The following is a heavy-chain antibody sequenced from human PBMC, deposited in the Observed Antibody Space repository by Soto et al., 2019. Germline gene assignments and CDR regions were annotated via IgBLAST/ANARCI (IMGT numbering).Heavy chain of an antibody. CDR1: GFILSNYA. J-gene: IGHJ1*01. Sequence: GGSLRLSCSASGFILSNYAMHWVRQAPGKGLEYVSAITSNGGSTYYADSVKGRFSISRDNSENTLYLQMSSLRAEDTAVYYCVRARITIFGVVITAEYFQHWGQGTLVTVSS. CDR3: VRARITIFGVVITAEYFQH. D-gene: IGHD3-3*01. CDR2: ITSNGGST. V-gene: IGHV3-64D*08.